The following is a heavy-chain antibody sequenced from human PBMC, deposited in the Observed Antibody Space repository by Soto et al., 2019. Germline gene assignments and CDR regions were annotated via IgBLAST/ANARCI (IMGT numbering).Heavy chain of an antibody. CDR3: ARGWKVAGDAFDI. CDR2: IYPGDSDT. V-gene: IGHV5-51*01. CDR1: GYNFAVYW. J-gene: IGHJ3*02. D-gene: IGHD1-1*01. Sequence: GESLKISCKGSGYNFAVYWIGWVRQMPGKGLEWMGMIYPGDSDTRYSPSFQGQVTISVDKSISTAYLQWSSLKASDTAMYYCARGWKVAGDAFDIWGQGTMVTVSS.